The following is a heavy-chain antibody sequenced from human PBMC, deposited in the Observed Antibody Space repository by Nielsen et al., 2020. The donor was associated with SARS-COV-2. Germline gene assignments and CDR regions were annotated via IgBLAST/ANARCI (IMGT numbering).Heavy chain of an antibody. D-gene: IGHD6-13*01. Sequence: SLKISCAASGFTFDDYAMHWVRQAPGKGLEWVSGISWNSGSIGYADSVKGRFTISRDNAKNSLYLQMNSLRAEDTAVYYCARRQQLTDFDYWGQGTLVTVSS. V-gene: IGHV3-9*01. CDR3: ARRQQLTDFDY. CDR2: ISWNSGSI. CDR1: GFTFDDYA. J-gene: IGHJ4*02.